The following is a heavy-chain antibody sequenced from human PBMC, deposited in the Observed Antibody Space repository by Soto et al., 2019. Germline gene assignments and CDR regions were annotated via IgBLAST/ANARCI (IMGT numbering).Heavy chain of an antibody. Sequence: GGSLRLSCAASGFTFDDYAMHWVRQAPGKGLEWVSGISWNSGSIGYADSVKGRFTISRDNAKNSLYLQMNSLRAEDTALYYCAKAQSGYDVLDYFDYWGQGTLVTVSS. J-gene: IGHJ4*02. CDR1: GFTFDDYA. D-gene: IGHD5-12*01. CDR2: ISWNSGSI. CDR3: AKAQSGYDVLDYFDY. V-gene: IGHV3-9*01.